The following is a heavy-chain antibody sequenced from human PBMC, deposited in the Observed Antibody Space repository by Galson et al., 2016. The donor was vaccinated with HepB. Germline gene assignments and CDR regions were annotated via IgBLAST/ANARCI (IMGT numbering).Heavy chain of an antibody. CDR2: IYYSGST. Sequence: SETLSLTCTVSGGSVSGYYWSWILQPPGRGLEWIGYIYYSGSTNYNPSLKSRVTISVDTSKNQFSLELSSVTAADTAVYYCARDLHPFDYWGQGTLVTVSS. J-gene: IGHJ4*02. CDR1: GGSVSGYY. V-gene: IGHV4-59*02. CDR3: ARDLHPFDY.